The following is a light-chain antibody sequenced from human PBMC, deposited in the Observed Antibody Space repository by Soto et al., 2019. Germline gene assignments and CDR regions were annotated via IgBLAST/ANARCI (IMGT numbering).Light chain of an antibody. CDR3: QQYNNWPTPYT. Sequence: EIVMTQSPATLSVSPGERATLSCRASQSVSSNLAWYRQKPGQAPRLLIYGASTRATGIPARFSGSGSGTEFTLTISSLQSEDFAVYYCQQYNNWPTPYTFGQGTKLEIK. CDR1: QSVSSN. CDR2: GAS. V-gene: IGKV3-15*01. J-gene: IGKJ2*01.